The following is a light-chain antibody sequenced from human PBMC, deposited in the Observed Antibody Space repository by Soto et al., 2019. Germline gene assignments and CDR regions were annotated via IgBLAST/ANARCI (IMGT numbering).Light chain of an antibody. V-gene: IGLV2-23*01. Sequence: QSALAQPASVSGSPGQSITISCTGTSSDVGSYNLVSWYQQHPGKAPKLMLYSGSERPSGLSTRFSGSKPGNTASLTISGLQAEDEADYYCSSYASTSTYLFGTGTKVTV. CDR1: SSDVGSYNL. J-gene: IGLJ1*01. CDR3: SSYASTSTYL. CDR2: SGS.